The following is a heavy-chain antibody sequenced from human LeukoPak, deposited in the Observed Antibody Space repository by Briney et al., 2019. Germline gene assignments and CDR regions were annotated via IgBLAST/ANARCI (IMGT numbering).Heavy chain of an antibody. CDR1: GYTFTGYY. CDR2: INPNSGGT. V-gene: IGHV1-2*02. J-gene: IGHJ4*02. Sequence: GASVKVSCKASGYTFTGYYMHWVRQAPGQGPEGMGWINPNSGGTNYAQKFQGRVTMTRDTSISTAYMELSRLRSDDTAVYYCARVNYYGSGSYHFDYWGQGTLVTVSS. CDR3: ARVNYYGSGSYHFDY. D-gene: IGHD3-10*01.